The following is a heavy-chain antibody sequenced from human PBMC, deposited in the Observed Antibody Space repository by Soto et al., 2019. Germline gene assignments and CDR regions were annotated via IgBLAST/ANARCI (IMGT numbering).Heavy chain of an antibody. Sequence: PSETLSLTCAVYGGSFSCYYCNWIRQPPGKGLEWLGEIDPSGYTNYNPSLKSPVTISVDTSKNQSSLRLTSVTAADTAVYYCARVRDWFDLWGQGTLVTVSS. CDR1: GGSFSCYY. CDR2: IDPSGYT. J-gene: IGHJ5*02. CDR3: ARVRDWFDL. V-gene: IGHV4-34*01.